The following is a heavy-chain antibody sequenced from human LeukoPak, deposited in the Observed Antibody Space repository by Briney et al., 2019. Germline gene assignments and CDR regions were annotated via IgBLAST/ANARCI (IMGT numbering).Heavy chain of an antibody. CDR1: GFTFSTSW. CDR3: ARDAGWGYYDL. D-gene: IGHD1-26*01. CDR2: IDKHGSGK. Sequence: GGSLRLSCGASGFTFSTSWVTWVRQAPGTGLEWVANIDKHGSGKYYVDSVKGRVAISRDYASNSVFLQMDSLRAEDTSVYYCARDAGWGYYDLWGQGTPVTVSS. J-gene: IGHJ4*02. V-gene: IGHV3-7*01.